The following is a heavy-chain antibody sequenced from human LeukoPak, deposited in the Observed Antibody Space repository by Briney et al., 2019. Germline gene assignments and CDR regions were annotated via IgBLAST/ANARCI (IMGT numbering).Heavy chain of an antibody. CDR3: AKGKFGDPLNY. CDR1: GFTFSSYG. CDR2: IRYDGSNK. Sequence: GGSLRLSCAASGFTFSSYGMSWVRQAPGKGLEWVAFIRYDGSNKYYADSVKGRFTISRDISKNTVDLLMNSVRDEDTALYYCAKGKFGDPLNYWGQGTLVTVSS. V-gene: IGHV3-30*02. D-gene: IGHD3-10*01. J-gene: IGHJ4*02.